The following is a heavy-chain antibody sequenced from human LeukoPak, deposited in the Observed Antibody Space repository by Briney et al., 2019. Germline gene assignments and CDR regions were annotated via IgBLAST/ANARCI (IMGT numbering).Heavy chain of an antibody. CDR3: ARVGDSDDCSSTSCYDYYYMDV. Sequence: ASVKVSCKASGGTFSSYAISWVRQAPGQGLEWMGGIIPIFGTANYAQKFQGRVTITADESTSTAYMELSSLRSEDTAVYYCARVGDSDDCSSTSCYDYYYMDVWGKGTTVTVSS. J-gene: IGHJ6*03. CDR1: GGTFSSYA. V-gene: IGHV1-69*13. D-gene: IGHD2-2*01. CDR2: IIPIFGTA.